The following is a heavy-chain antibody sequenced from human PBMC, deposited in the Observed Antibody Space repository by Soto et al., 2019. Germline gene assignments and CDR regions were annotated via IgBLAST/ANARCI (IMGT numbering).Heavy chain of an antibody. D-gene: IGHD6-13*01. CDR1: GYTFTSYD. CDR2: MNPNSGNT. Sequence: ASVKVSGKASGYTFTSYDINWVRQATGQGLEWMGWMNPNSGNTGYAQKFQGRVTMTRNTSISTAYMELSSLRSEDTAVYYCARAAAAAYYYFDYWGQGTLVTVSS. J-gene: IGHJ4*02. V-gene: IGHV1-8*01. CDR3: ARAAAAAYYYFDY.